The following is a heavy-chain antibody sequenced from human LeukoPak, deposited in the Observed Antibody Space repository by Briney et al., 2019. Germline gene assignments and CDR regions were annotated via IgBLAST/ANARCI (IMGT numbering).Heavy chain of an antibody. CDR1: GGSISSYY. Sequence: SETLSLTCTVSGGSISSYYWSWIRQPAGKGLEWIGRIYTSGSTNYNPSLKCRVTISVDKSKNQFSLKLSSVTAADTAVYYCAREDLAAAGFDYWGQGTLVTVSS. J-gene: IGHJ4*02. D-gene: IGHD6-13*01. CDR3: AREDLAAAGFDY. V-gene: IGHV4-4*07. CDR2: IYTSGST.